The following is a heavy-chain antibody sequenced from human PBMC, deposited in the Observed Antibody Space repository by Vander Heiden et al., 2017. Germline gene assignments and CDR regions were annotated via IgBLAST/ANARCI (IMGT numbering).Heavy chain of an antibody. CDR2: IIPIFGTA. Sequence: QVQLVQSGAEVKKPGSSVKVSCKASGGTFSSYAISWVRQAPGQGLEWMGGIIPIFGTANYAQKVQGRVTITADKSTITAYRELRRMRSEDTAVYYCARERDGDNEDAFDIWVQGTMVTVYS. CDR3: ARERDGDNEDAFDI. V-gene: IGHV1-69*06. J-gene: IGHJ3*02. CDR1: GGTFSSYA.